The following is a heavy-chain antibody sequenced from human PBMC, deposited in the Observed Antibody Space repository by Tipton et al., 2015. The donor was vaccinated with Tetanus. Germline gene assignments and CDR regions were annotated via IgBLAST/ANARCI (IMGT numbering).Heavy chain of an antibody. CDR1: GLFFKNAW. V-gene: IGHV3-15*07. D-gene: IGHD1-26*01. CDR2: IKSKTDGGTT. J-gene: IGHJ4*02. CDR3: TSSEIVGSGYRVDY. Sequence: SLRLSCATSGLFFKNAWMNWVRQAPGKGLEWVGRIKSKTDGGTTDYAARVKDRFSISRDDSKNTLFLLMNSLRTEDTAMYYCTSSEIVGSGYRVDYWGRGTLVTVSS.